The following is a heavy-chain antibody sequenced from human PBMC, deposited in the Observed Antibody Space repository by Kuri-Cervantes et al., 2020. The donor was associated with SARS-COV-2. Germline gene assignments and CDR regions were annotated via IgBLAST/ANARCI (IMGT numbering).Heavy chain of an antibody. CDR3: ARDGGYCSSTSCFWGSMWDDWFDP. CDR1: GYTFTNFY. Sequence: ASVKVSCKASGYTFTNFYIHWVRQAPGQGLEWMGIINPNGGSTTSAQKFQGRVTMTRDTSTSTVYMELSSLRSEDTAVYYCARDGGYCSSTSCFWGSMWDDWFDPWGQGTLVIVSS. D-gene: IGHD2-2*01. J-gene: IGHJ5*02. CDR2: INPNGGST. V-gene: IGHV1-46*01.